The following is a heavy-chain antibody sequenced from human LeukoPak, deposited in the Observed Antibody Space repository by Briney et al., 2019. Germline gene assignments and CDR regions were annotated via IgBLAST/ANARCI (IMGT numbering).Heavy chain of an antibody. D-gene: IGHD6-6*01. V-gene: IGHV1-18*01. J-gene: IGHJ4*02. CDR1: GYTFTSYG. Sequence: ASVKVSCKASGYTFTSYGISWVRQAPGQGLEWMGWISAYNGNTNYAQKLQGRVTMTTDTSTSTAYMELRSLRSDDTTVYYCARDPRGYSSSKGHDYWGQGTLVTVSS. CDR3: ARDPRGYSSSKGHDY. CDR2: ISAYNGNT.